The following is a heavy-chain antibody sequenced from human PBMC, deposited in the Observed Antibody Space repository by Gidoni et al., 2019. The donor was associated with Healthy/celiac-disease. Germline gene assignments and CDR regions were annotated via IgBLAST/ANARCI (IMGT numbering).Heavy chain of an antibody. V-gene: IGHV4-39*07. CDR1: GGPIGGSLYS. CDR2: IYYSGGT. Sequence: QLQLQESGQGLVSPSRPLPLTCTALGGPIGGSLYSWGWTRQPPGKGLEWIGSIYYSGGTYYNPSLKSRVTISVDTSKNQFSLKLSSVTAADTAVYYCARDGIVEGWEIAAAAEYYFDYWGQGTLVTVSS. D-gene: IGHD6-13*01. J-gene: IGHJ4*02. CDR3: ARDGIVEGWEIAAAAEYYFDY.